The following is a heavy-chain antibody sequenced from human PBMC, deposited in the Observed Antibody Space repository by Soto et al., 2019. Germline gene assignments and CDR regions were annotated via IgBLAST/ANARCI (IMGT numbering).Heavy chain of an antibody. J-gene: IGHJ6*02. D-gene: IGHD3-3*01. CDR1: GFTLSHYE. V-gene: IGHV3-48*03. CDR2: ISSTSSVI. Sequence: PGGSLRLSCAASGFTLSHYEMNWVRQAPGKGLEWLSYISSTSSVIYYADSVQGRFTISRDNGKNSLYLQMNSLRAEDTAVYYCAGSRRNDDFWSDPQLGDGMDVWGQGTTVTVSS. CDR3: AGSRRNDDFWSDPQLGDGMDV.